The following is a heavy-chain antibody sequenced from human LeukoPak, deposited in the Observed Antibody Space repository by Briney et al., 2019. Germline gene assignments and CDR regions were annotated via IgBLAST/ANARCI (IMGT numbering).Heavy chain of an antibody. J-gene: IGHJ4*02. CDR2: ISGSGGST. CDR3: AKEYDGERWFGELYLGY. D-gene: IGHD3-10*01. CDR1: GFTFSSYA. V-gene: IGHV3-23*01. Sequence: PGGSLRLSCAASGFTFSSYAMRWVRQAPGKGLEWVSAISGSGGSTYYADSVKGRFTISRDNSKNTLYLQMNSLRAEDTAVYYCAKEYDGERWFGELYLGYWGQGTLVTVSS.